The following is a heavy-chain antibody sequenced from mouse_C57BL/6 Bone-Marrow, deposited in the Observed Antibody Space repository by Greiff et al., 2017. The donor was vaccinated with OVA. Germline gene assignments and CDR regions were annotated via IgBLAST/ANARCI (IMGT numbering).Heavy chain of an antibody. J-gene: IGHJ3*01. CDR2: IDPSDSET. CDR3: ARFDYDEGFAY. D-gene: IGHD2-4*01. V-gene: IGHV1-52*01. Sequence: QVQLKESGAELVRPGSSVKLSCKASGYTFTSYWLHWVKQRPIQGLEWIGNIDPSDSETHYNQKFKDKATLTVDKSSSTAYMQLSSLTSEDSAVYYCARFDYDEGFAYWGQGTLVTVSA. CDR1: GYTFTSYW.